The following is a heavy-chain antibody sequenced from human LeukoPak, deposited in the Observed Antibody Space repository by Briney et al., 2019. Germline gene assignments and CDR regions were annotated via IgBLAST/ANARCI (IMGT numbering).Heavy chain of an antibody. D-gene: IGHD5-12*01. J-gene: IGHJ3*01. CDR2: IWYDGTNK. V-gene: IGHV3-30*02. CDR3: AKGGGSKLKDAFDV. CDR1: GFSFTSYV. Sequence: GGSLRLSCAAAGFSFTSYVMHWVRQAPGKGLEWVAVIWYDGTNKYADSVKGRFIISRDNSKNTLDLQMNSLRVEDSAVYYCAKGGGSKLKDAFDVWGQGTVVAVSA.